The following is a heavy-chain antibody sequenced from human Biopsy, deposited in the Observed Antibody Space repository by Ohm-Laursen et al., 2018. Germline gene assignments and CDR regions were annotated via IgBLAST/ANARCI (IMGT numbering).Heavy chain of an antibody. CDR3: ATEVVPAGIGGHWLDP. D-gene: IGHD2-2*01. J-gene: IGHJ5*02. CDR2: IIGSGDKT. CDR1: GFNFSTYG. V-gene: IGHV3-23*01. Sequence: SLRLSCSASGFNFSTYGMVWVRQAPGSGLEWVSAIIGSGDKTYYADSVEGRFTISRDNSENTLLLQLNSVRAEDTAVYYCATEVVPAGIGGHWLDPWGQGTLVTVSS.